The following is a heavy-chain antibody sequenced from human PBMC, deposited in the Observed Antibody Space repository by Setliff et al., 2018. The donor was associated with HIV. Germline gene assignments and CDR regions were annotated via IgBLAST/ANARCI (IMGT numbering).Heavy chain of an antibody. J-gene: IGHJ4*02. CDR1: GGSFTGYF. CDR2: INDSGDT. CDR3: ARGSYYDILTGAFDY. Sequence: ASETLSLTCAVYGGSFTGYFWSWIRQSPGKGLEWIGEINDSGDTDYNPSLKSRVTISVVTSKNQFSLRLTSVTAADTGVYYCARGSYYDILTGAFDYWGQGTLVTVSS. D-gene: IGHD3-9*01. V-gene: IGHV4-34*01.